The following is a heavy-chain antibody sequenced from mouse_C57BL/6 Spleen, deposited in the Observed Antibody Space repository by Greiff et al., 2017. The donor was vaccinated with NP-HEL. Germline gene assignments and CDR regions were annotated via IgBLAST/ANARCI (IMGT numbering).Heavy chain of an antibody. CDR1: GYAFSSSW. CDR3: ARENGSWAMDY. Sequence: VQLQESGPELVKPGASVKISCKASGYAFSSSWMNWVKQRPGKGLEWIGRIYPGDGDTNYNGKFKGKATLTADKSSSTAYMQLSSLTSEDSAVYFCARENGSWAMDYWGQGTSVTVSS. D-gene: IGHD1-1*01. V-gene: IGHV1-82*01. CDR2: IYPGDGDT. J-gene: IGHJ4*01.